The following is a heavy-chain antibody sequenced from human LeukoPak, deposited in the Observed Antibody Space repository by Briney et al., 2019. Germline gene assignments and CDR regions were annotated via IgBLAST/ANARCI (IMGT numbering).Heavy chain of an antibody. V-gene: IGHV3-23*01. J-gene: IGHJ4*02. Sequence: QPGGSLRLSCAASGFTFSSYAMSWVRQAPGKGLEWVSAITASSSGTYDADSVKGRFTISRDNSRNTLYLQMNSLRAEDTAFYYCAIIGRGSSSGSKLDYWGQGTLVTVSS. CDR3: AIIGRGSSSGSKLDY. CDR1: GFTFSSYA. D-gene: IGHD6-6*01. CDR2: ITASSSGT.